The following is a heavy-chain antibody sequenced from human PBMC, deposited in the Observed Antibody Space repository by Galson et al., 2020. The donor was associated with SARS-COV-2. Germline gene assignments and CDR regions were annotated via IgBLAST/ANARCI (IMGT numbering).Heavy chain of an antibody. J-gene: IGHJ4*02. CDR2: ISGGGGST. CDR1: GFTFSSYA. CDR3: AKEDPYSPPLTFFDS. V-gene: IGHV3-23*01. D-gene: IGHD4-4*01. Sequence: GESLKISCAASGFTFSSYAMSWVRQAPGKGLEWVSAISGGGGSTYYPDSVKGRFTISRDNSKNTLYLQMVSLRAGDTAIYYCAKEDPYSPPLTFFDSWGQGTLVTVSS.